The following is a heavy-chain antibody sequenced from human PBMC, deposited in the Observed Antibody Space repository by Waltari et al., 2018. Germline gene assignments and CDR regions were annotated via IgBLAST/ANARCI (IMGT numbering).Heavy chain of an antibody. J-gene: IGHJ6*03. V-gene: IGHV1-8*03. Sequence: QLQLXQSGAEVKKPGASVKVPCMAPGYSFTDXDTNWVRQAPGQGLEWMGWLSPHNGNSGXAPXFHGRVAIXGDTAITTAYMELSSLTSDDTAVYYCARTTAARRTXYYYXXXWGEGTTVTISS. D-gene: IGHD6-6*01. CDR2: LSPHNGNS. CDR1: GYSFTDXD. CDR3: ARTTAARRTXYYYXXX.